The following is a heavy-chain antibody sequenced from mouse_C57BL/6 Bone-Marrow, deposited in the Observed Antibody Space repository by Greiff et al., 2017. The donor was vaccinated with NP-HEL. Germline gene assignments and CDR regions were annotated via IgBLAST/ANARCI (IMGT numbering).Heavy chain of an antibody. V-gene: IGHV1-69*01. D-gene: IGHD2-1*01. CDR3: ARYGIYSRAMDY. CDR1: GYTFTSYW. Sequence: VQLQQPGAELVMPGASVQLSCKASGYTFTSYWMHWVKQRPGQGLEWIGEIDPSDSYTNYHQKFKGKSTLTVDKSSSTAYMQLSSLTSEDSAVYYCARYGIYSRAMDYWGQGTSVTVSS. CDR2: IDPSDSYT. J-gene: IGHJ4*01.